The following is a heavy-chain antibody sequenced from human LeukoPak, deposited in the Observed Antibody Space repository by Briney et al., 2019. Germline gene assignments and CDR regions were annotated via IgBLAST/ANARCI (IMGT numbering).Heavy chain of an antibody. CDR3: ARGFSATIDIGY. CDR2: INHSGST. V-gene: IGHV4-34*01. J-gene: IGHJ4*02. D-gene: IGHD5-24*01. Sequence: PSETLSLTCAVYGVSFSGYYWSWIRQPPGKGLEWIGEINHSGSTNYNPSLKSRVTISVDTSKNQFSLKLSSVTAADTAVYYCARGFSATIDIGYWGQGTLVTVSS. CDR1: GVSFSGYY.